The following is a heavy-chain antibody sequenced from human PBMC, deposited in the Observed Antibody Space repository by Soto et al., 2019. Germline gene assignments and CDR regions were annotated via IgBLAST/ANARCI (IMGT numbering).Heavy chain of an antibody. V-gene: IGHV2-5*01. CDR1: GFSLSTSGVG. Sequence: QITLKESGPTLVKPTQTLTLTCTFSGFSLSTSGVGVGWIRQPPGKALEWLALIYRNDDKRYSPSLKSRLTIPKDTSKNQVVLTMTNMDPVDTSTYYCGHIAVVPRYTDYFDYWGQGPLVTVSS. J-gene: IGHJ4*02. CDR2: IYRNDDK. CDR3: GHIAVVPRYTDYFDY. D-gene: IGHD2-15*01.